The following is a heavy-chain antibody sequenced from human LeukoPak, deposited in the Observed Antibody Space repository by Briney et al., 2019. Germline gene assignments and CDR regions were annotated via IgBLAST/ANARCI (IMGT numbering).Heavy chain of an antibody. J-gene: IGHJ4*02. D-gene: IGHD1-1*01. Sequence: SVKVSCKASGGTFSSYAISWVRQAPGQGLEWMGGIIPIFGTANYAQKFQGRVTITADESTSTAYMELSSLRSEATAVYYCATDLDGTTGTYYFDYWGQGTLVTVSS. CDR1: GGTFSSYA. CDR3: ATDLDGTTGTYYFDY. V-gene: IGHV1-69*01. CDR2: IIPIFGTA.